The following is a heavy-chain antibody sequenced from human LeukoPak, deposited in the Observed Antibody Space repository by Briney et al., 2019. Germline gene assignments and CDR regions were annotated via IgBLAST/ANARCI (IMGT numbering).Heavy chain of an antibody. V-gene: IGHV3-23*01. CDR3: AKGDGYSYGYFVN. D-gene: IGHD5-18*01. CDR1: GFTFSSYA. CDR2: ISGSGGST. J-gene: IGHJ4*02. Sequence: GGSLRLSCAASGFTFSSYAMSWVRQAPGKGLEWVSAISGSGGSTYYADSMKGRFTISRDNSKNTLYLQMNSLRAEDTAVYYCAKGDGYSYGYFVNWGQGTLVTVSS.